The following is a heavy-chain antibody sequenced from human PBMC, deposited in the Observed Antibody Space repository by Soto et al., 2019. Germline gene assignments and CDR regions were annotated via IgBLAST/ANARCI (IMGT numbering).Heavy chain of an antibody. V-gene: IGHV3-33*01. CDR1: GFTFSSYG. J-gene: IGHJ6*01. CDR2: IWYDGSNK. CDR3: AREPTYDFWSGSQYDYGMDV. Sequence: QVQLVESGGGVVQPGRSLRLSCAASGFTFSSYGMHWVRQAPGKGLEWVAVIWYDGSNKYYADSVKGRFTISRDNSKNTLYLQMNSLRAEDTAVYYCAREPTYDFWSGSQYDYGMDVW. D-gene: IGHD3-3*01.